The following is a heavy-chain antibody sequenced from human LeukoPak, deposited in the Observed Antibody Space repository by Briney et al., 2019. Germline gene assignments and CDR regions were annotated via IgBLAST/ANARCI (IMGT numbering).Heavy chain of an antibody. J-gene: IGHJ4*02. V-gene: IGHV3-30-3*01. CDR1: GFTFSSYA. Sequence: GGSLRLSCAASGFTFSSYAMHWVRQAPGKGLEWVAVISYDGSNKYYADSVKGRFTISRDNSKNTLYLQMNSLRAEDTAVYYCARGWEYSYGPTHYYFDYWGQGTLVTVSS. D-gene: IGHD5-18*01. CDR3: ARGWEYSYGPTHYYFDY. CDR2: ISYDGSNK.